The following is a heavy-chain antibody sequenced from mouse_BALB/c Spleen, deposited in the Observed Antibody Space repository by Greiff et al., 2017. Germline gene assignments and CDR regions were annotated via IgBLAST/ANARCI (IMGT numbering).Heavy chain of an antibody. Sequence: LVKTGASVKISCKASGYSFTGYYMHWVKQSHGKSLEWIGYISCYNGATSYNQKFKGKATFTVDTSSSTAYMQFNSLTSEDSAVYYCARCDYDGSYAMDYWGQGTSVTVSS. V-gene: IGHV1S34*01. CDR2: ISCYNGAT. CDR1: GYSFTGYY. J-gene: IGHJ4*01. D-gene: IGHD2-4*01. CDR3: ARCDYDGSYAMDY.